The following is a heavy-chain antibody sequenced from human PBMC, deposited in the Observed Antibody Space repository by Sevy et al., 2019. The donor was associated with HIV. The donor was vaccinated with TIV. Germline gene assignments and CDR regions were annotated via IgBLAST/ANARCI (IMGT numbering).Heavy chain of an antibody. J-gene: IGHJ4*02. CDR1: GYTFSTYR. D-gene: IGHD2-15*01. CDR3: ARAYCSAGTCYSLAY. V-gene: IGHV1-18*01. Sequence: ASVKVSCKISGYTFSTYRITWVRQAPGQGLEWMGWISPHNGDTNYPQKLQDRITMITETSTNTAYMELRSLRSDDTGFYYCARAYCSAGTCYSLAYWGQGTLVTVS. CDR2: ISPHNGDT.